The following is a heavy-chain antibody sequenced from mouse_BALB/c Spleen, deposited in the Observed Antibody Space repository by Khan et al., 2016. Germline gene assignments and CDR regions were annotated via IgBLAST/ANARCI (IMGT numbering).Heavy chain of an antibody. D-gene: IGHD1-1*01. J-gene: IGHJ4*01. V-gene: IGHV6-6*01. Sequence: DVTLEESGGGLVQPGGSMKLSCAASGFTFSDAWMDWVRQSPAKGLEWVADIRSKANNHATHYAESVKGWFTLSRDDSRGSVYLQMNSLRAEDTGIYYCTKRYYYYAMDYWGRGTSVTVSS. CDR2: IRSKANNHAT. CDR1: GFTFSDAW. CDR3: TKRYYYYAMDY.